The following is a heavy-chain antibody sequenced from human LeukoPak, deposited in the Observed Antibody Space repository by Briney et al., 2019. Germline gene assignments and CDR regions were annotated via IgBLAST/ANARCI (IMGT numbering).Heavy chain of an antibody. D-gene: IGHD3-10*02. CDR2: ISESGSNT. J-gene: IGHJ6*04. CDR3: AELGITMIGGV. CDR1: GFTFSNYA. Sequence: PGGSLRLSCAGSGFTFSNYAMNWVRQAPGKGLEWVSSISESGSNTDYADSVKGRFTISRDNSKNTLYLQMNSLRAEDTAVYYCAELGITMIGGVWGEGTTVTISS. V-gene: IGHV3-23*01.